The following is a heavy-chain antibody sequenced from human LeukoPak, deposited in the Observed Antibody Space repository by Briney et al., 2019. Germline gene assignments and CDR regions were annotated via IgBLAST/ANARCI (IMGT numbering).Heavy chain of an antibody. CDR2: IHPRSGGT. CDR1: GYSFTAFY. V-gene: IGHV1-2*02. J-gene: IGHJ4*02. Sequence: ASVKVSCKASGYSFTAFYIHWVRQAPGQGLEWMGWIHPRSGGTNYAYEFRGRVTMTRDTSISTTYMDLSSLGSDDTAVYYCARDGEYGTGSYYRGCFDYWGQGTLVTVSS. D-gene: IGHD3-10*01. CDR3: ARDGEYGTGSYYRGCFDY.